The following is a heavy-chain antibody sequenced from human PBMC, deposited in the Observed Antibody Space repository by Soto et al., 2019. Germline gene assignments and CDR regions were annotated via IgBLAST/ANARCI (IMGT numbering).Heavy chain of an antibody. D-gene: IGHD4-4*01. CDR1: GFTFSSYG. CDR2: IWYDGSNK. J-gene: IGHJ3*02. V-gene: IGHV3-33*01. Sequence: GGSLRLSCAASGFTFSSYGMHWVRQAPGKGLEWVAVIWYDGSNKYYADSVKGRFTISRDNSKNTLYLQMNSLRAEDTAVYYCARNEVTTSAFDIWGQGTMVTVSS. CDR3: ARNEVTTSAFDI.